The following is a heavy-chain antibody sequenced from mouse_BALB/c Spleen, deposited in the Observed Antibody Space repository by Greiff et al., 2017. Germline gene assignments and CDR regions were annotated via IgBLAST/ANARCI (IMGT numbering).Heavy chain of an antibody. CDR1: GFTFNTYA. CDR3: VRRGDYDDDAWFAY. D-gene: IGHD2-4*01. J-gene: IGHJ3*01. Sequence: DVHLVESGGGLVQPKGSLKLSCAASGFTFNTYAMNWVRQAPGKGLEWVARIRSKSNNYATYYADSVKDRFTISRDDSQSMLYLQMNNLKTEDTAMYYCVRRGDYDDDAWFAYWGQGTLVTVSA. CDR2: IRSKSNNYAT. V-gene: IGHV10-1*02.